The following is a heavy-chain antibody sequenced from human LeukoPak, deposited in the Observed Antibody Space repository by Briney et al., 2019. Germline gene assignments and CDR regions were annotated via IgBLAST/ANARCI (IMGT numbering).Heavy chain of an antibody. D-gene: IGHD4-17*01. CDR1: GFTFSSYS. Sequence: PGGSLRLSCAASGFTFSSYSMNWVRQAPGKGLEWVSSISSSSSYIYYADSVKGRFAISRDNAKSSLYLQMNSLRAEDTAVYYCARAGYDYGDPGEVLLDYWGQGTLVTVSS. J-gene: IGHJ4*02. V-gene: IGHV3-21*01. CDR3: ARAGYDYGDPGEVLLDY. CDR2: ISSSSSYI.